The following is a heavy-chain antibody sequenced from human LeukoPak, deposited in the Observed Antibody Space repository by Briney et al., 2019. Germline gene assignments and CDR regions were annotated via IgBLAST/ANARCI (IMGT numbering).Heavy chain of an antibody. CDR3: AKDRRSGSYFHY. D-gene: IGHD1-26*01. CDR2: ISYDGSNK. V-gene: IGHV3-30*18. J-gene: IGHJ4*02. Sequence: PGGSLRLSCAASGFTFSSYGMHWVRQAPGKGLEWVAVISYDGSNKYYADSVKGRFTISRDNSKNTLYLQMNSLRAEDTAVYYCAKDRRSGSYFHYWGQGTLVTVSS. CDR1: GFTFSSYG.